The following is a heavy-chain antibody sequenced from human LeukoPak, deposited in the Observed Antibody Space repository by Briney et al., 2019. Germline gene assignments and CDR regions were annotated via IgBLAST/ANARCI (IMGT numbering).Heavy chain of an antibody. J-gene: IGHJ4*02. CDR3: ARLPMAARRILAFDY. V-gene: IGHV1-8*03. Sequence: ASVKVSCKASGYTLTSYDINWVRQATGQGLEWMGWMNPNSGNTGYAQKFQGRVTITRNTSISTAYMELSSLRSEDTAVYYCARLPMAARRILAFDYWGQGTLVTVSS. CDR2: MNPNSGNT. D-gene: IGHD6-6*01. CDR1: GYTLTSYD.